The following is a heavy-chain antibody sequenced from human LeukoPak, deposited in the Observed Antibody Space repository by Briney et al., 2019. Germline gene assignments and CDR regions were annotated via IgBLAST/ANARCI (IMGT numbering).Heavy chain of an antibody. CDR3: ARTYYYDSSGYFDAFDI. D-gene: IGHD3-22*01. CDR2: IKQDGSEK. CDR1: GFTFSTYW. Sequence: GGSLRLSCAASGFTFSTYWMSLVRQAPGKGLEWVANIKQDGSEKYYVDSVKGRFTIFRDNAKNSLYLQMNSLRVEDTAVYYCARTYYYDSSGYFDAFDIWGQGTMVTVSS. V-gene: IGHV3-7*01. J-gene: IGHJ3*02.